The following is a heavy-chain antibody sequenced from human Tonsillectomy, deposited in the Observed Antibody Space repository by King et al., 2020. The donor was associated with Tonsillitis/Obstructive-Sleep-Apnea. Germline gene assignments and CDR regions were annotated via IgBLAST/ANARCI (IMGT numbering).Heavy chain of an antibody. V-gene: IGHV4-31*03. Sequence: VQLQESGPGLVKPSQTLSLTCTVSGGSISSGGDYWSWIRQHPGKGLAWIGYIDYSGSTYYNPSLKSRVTISVDTSKNQFSLKLSSLTAADTAVYYCARDRGGYSYGWNDYWGQGTLVTVSS. D-gene: IGHD5-18*01. CDR1: GGSISSGGDY. CDR2: IDYSGST. J-gene: IGHJ4*02. CDR3: ARDRGGYSYGWNDY.